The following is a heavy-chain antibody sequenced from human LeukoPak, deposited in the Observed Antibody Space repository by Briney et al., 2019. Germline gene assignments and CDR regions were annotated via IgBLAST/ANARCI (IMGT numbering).Heavy chain of an antibody. J-gene: IGHJ3*02. CDR3: ARRGANDFGDSAGNFAYDI. Sequence: SETLSLTCEVYSGSLSPYWWSWIRQPPGKGLEWIGEIKYSGHTNYNPSLESRVTISVDTSKKQFSLKLSSVTVADTALYFCARRGANDFGDSAGNFAYDIWGQGTMVTASS. CDR2: IKYSGHT. D-gene: IGHD4-17*01. V-gene: IGHV4-34*01. CDR1: SGSLSPYW.